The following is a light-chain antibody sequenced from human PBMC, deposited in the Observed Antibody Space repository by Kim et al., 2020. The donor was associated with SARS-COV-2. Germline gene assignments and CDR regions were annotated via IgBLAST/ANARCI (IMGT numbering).Light chain of an antibody. CDR2: GVS. J-gene: IGKJ1*01. CDR1: QSVSGN. CDR3: QQYNNWPRR. V-gene: IGKV3-15*01. Sequence: EIVMTQSPATLSVSPGERASLSCRASQSVSGNLAWFQQKPGQAPRLLIYGVSTRATGIPARFSGGGSGSEFTLTISSLQSEDFAVYYCQQYNNWPRRFGQGTKVDIK.